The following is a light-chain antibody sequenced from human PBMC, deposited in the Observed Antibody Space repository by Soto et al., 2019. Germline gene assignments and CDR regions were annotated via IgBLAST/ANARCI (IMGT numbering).Light chain of an antibody. CDR3: QQRHMWPIT. V-gene: IGKV3-11*01. J-gene: IGKJ5*01. Sequence: EIVLTQSPVTLSLSPGGRATLSVGASQSFRSLLAWYQQKPGQAPRLLIYDAYNRATGIPPRFSGSGSGTDFTLTISSLEPEDSAVYYCQQRHMWPITFGQGTRLEI. CDR2: DAY. CDR1: QSFRSL.